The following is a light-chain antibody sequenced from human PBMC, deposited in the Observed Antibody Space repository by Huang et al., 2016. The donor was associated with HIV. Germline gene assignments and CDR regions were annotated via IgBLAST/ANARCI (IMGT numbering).Light chain of an antibody. CDR2: GAS. J-gene: IGKJ2*01. CDR3: QQYNNWPRT. V-gene: IGKV3-15*01. CDR1: QYVSSN. Sequence: ERVMTQSPATLSVSLGETATLSCRASQYVSSNLAWYQQKPGQAPRLLIYGASTRVTDIPARFSGSGSGIEVTLTISTLQSEDVAVYYCQQYNNWPRTFGQGTKLEIK.